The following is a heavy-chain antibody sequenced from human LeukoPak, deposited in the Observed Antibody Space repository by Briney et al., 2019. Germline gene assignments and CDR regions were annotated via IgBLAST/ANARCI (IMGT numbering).Heavy chain of an antibody. CDR1: GGSISSHY. V-gene: IGHV4-59*11. CDR2: IYYSGKT. D-gene: IGHD3-22*01. CDR3: ARLLDNDRSGDPDTFDM. J-gene: IGHJ3*02. Sequence: PAETLSLTCTVSGGSISSHYWSWIPQPPGKGLECIGYIYYSGKTYYYPSLQSRVTISVDTSKHHFSLKVTSVTAADTAVYYCARLLDNDRSGDPDTFDMWGQGTMVTVSS.